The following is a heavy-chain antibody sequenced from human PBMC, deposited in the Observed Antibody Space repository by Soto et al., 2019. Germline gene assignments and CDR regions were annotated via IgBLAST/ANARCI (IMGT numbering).Heavy chain of an antibody. Sequence: ASVKVSCKASGYTFTSYYMHWVRQAPGQGLEWMGIINPSGGSTSYAQKFQGRVTMTRDTSTSTVYMELSSLRSEDTAVYYCSYQRGAYCGGDCYSSYYYYGMELWGQGTTVSVS. CDR3: SYQRGAYCGGDCYSSYYYYGMEL. D-gene: IGHD2-21*02. V-gene: IGHV1-46*01. CDR2: INPSGGST. J-gene: IGHJ6*01. CDR1: GYTFTSYY.